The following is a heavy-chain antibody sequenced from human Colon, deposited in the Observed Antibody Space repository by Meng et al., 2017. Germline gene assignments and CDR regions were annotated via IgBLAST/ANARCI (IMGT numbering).Heavy chain of an antibody. CDR3: ERVVVGATSLHYYYGMDV. CDR2: INSDGSST. J-gene: IGHJ6*02. D-gene: IGHD1-26*01. CDR1: GFTFSSYW. Sequence: AESLTLSCAASGFTFSSYWMHWVRQAPGQGLVWVSRINSDGSSTSYADSVKGRFTISRDNAKNELYQQMNSLRAEDTAVYYCERVVVGATSLHYYYGMDVWGQGTTVTVSS. V-gene: IGHV3-74*01.